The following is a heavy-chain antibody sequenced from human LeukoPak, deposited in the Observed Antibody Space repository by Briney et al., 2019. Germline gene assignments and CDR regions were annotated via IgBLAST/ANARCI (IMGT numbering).Heavy chain of an antibody. J-gene: IGHJ3*02. D-gene: IGHD5-24*01. CDR3: AISQGGRDGYNWGVGAFDI. Sequence: ASVKVSCKASGYTFTSYYMHWVRQAPGQGLEWMGIINPSGGSTSYAQKFQGRVTMTRDTSTSTVYMELSSLRSEDTAVYYCAISQGGRDGYNWGVGAFDIWGQGTMVTVSS. V-gene: IGHV1-46*01. CDR2: INPSGGST. CDR1: GYTFTSYY.